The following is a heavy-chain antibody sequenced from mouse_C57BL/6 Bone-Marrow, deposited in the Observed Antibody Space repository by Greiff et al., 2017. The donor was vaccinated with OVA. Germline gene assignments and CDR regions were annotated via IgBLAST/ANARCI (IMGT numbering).Heavy chain of an antibody. D-gene: IGHD1-1*01. J-gene: IGHJ2*01. CDR2: INPSTGGT. CDR1: GYSFTGYY. Sequence: VQLKESGPELVKPGASVKISCKASGYSFTGYYMNWVKQSPEKSLEWIGEINPSTGGTTYNQKFKAKATLTVDKSSSTAYMQLKSLTSEDSAVYYCARKTTVAATDYWGQGTTLTVSS. CDR3: ARKTTVAATDY. V-gene: IGHV1-42*01.